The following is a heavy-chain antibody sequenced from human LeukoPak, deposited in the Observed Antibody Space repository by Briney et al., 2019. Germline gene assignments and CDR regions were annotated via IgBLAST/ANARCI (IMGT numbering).Heavy chain of an antibody. CDR2: IYSGGST. D-gene: IGHD5-18*01. J-gene: IGHJ4*02. V-gene: IGHV3-53*01. Sequence: PGGSLRLSCAASGFTFGDYGMSWVRQAPGKGLEWVSVIYSGGSTYYADSVKGRFTISRDNSKNTVYLQMNSLRAEDTAVYYCASDPTTDGGDSSWGQGTLVTVSS. CDR3: ASDPTTDGGDSS. CDR1: GFTFGDYG.